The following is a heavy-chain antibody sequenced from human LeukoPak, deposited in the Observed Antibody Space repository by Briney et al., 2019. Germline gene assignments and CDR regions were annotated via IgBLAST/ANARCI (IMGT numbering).Heavy chain of an antibody. D-gene: IGHD3-22*01. CDR2: IYYSGST. Sequence: SETLSLTCTVSGGSISSSSYYWGWIRQPPGKGLEWIGSIYYSGSTYYNPSLKSRVTISVDTSKNQFSLKLSSVTAADTAVYYCASGEYYYDSSGFYNWGQGTLVTVSS. J-gene: IGHJ4*02. CDR3: ASGEYYYDSSGFYN. V-gene: IGHV4-39*07. CDR1: GGSISSSSYY.